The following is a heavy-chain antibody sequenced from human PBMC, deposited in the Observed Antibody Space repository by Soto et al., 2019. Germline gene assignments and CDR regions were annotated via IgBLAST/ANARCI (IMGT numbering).Heavy chain of an antibody. Sequence: SETLSLTCTVSGGSISSSSYYWGWIRQPPGKGLEWIGSIYYSGSTYHNPSLKSRVTISVDTSKNQFSLKLSSVTAADTAVYYCARHPGASVAGPHYFDYWGQGTLVTVSS. D-gene: IGHD6-19*01. CDR3: ARHPGASVAGPHYFDY. J-gene: IGHJ4*02. V-gene: IGHV4-39*01. CDR2: IYYSGST. CDR1: GGSISSSSYY.